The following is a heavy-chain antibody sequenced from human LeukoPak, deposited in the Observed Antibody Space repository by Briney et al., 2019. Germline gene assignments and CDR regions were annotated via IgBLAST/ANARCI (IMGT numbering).Heavy chain of an antibody. Sequence: SETLSLTCTVSGGTISSYYWSRIRQPPGKGLEWIGYIFYTGSTKYNPSLKSRVTISVDTSENQISLRLRSVTAADTAVYYCARRDYYDTTWMGWYFDLWGRGTLVTVSS. CDR2: IFYTGST. CDR3: ARRDYYDTTWMGWYFDL. V-gene: IGHV4-59*08. CDR1: GGTISSYY. D-gene: IGHD3-22*01. J-gene: IGHJ2*01.